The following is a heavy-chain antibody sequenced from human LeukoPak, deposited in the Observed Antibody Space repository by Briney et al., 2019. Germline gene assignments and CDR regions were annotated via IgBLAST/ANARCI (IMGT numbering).Heavy chain of an antibody. V-gene: IGHV3-53*01. CDR3: ARAAYDSNGYTANHDY. D-gene: IGHD3-22*01. CDR2: LYSDGTT. CDR1: GFTVSSSY. Sequence: GGSLRLSCAASGFTVSSSYMSWVRQAPGKGLEWVSVLYSDGTTYYADSVKGRFTISRDNSKDTLHLEMNNLKAEDTAVYFCARAAYDSNGYTANHDYWGQGTLVTVSS. J-gene: IGHJ4*02.